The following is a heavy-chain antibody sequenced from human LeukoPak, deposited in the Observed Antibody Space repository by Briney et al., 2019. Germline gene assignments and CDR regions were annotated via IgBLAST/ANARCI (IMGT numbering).Heavy chain of an antibody. CDR2: ISYDGSNK. CDR3: ARSKPRPIVVVPAATYYYGMDV. V-gene: IGHV3-30-3*01. Sequence: GRSLRLSCAASGFTFSSYAMHWVRQAPGKGLEWVAVISYDGSNKYYADSVKGRFTISRDNSKNTLYLQMNSLRAEDTAVYYCARSKPRPIVVVPAATYYYGMDVWGQGTTVTVSS. D-gene: IGHD2-2*01. J-gene: IGHJ6*02. CDR1: GFTFSSYA.